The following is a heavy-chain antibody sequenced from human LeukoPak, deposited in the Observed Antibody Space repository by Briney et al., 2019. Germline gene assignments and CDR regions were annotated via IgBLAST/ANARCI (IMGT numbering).Heavy chain of an antibody. CDR1: GFTFSSYS. Sequence: NPGGSLRLSCAASGFTFSSYSMNWVRQAPGKGLEWVSSISSSSSYIYYADSVKGRFTISRDNAKNSLYLQMNSLRAEDTAVYYCARDPRYYDFWSGYYNYYYYGMDVWGQGTTVTVSS. CDR2: ISSSSSYI. J-gene: IGHJ6*02. V-gene: IGHV3-21*01. D-gene: IGHD3-3*01. CDR3: ARDPRYYDFWSGYYNYYYYGMDV.